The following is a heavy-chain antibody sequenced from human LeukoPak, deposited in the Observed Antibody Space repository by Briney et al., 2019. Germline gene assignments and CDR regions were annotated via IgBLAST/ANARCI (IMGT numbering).Heavy chain of an antibody. D-gene: IGHD6-19*01. CDR1: GFTFSSYD. V-gene: IGHV3-13*01. J-gene: IGHJ4*02. CDR2: IGTAGDT. Sequence: PGGSLRLSCAASGFTFSSYDMHWVRQATGKGLEWVSAIGTAGDTYYPGSVKGRFTISRENAKNSLYLQMNSLRAGDTAVCYCARVAVAGEFDYWGQGTLVTVSS. CDR3: ARVAVAGEFDY.